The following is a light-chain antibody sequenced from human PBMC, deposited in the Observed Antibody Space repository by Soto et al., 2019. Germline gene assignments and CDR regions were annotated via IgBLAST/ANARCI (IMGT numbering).Light chain of an antibody. Sequence: QSALTQPRSVSGSPGQSVTISCTGTSSDVGGYNYVSWYQHHPGKAPKLMIYDVSKRPSGVPDRFSGSKSGNTASLTISGLQAEDKADYYCCSYAGSYTLGVFGGGTQLTVL. J-gene: IGLJ3*02. CDR3: CSYAGSYTLGV. CDR2: DVS. V-gene: IGLV2-11*01. CDR1: SSDVGGYNY.